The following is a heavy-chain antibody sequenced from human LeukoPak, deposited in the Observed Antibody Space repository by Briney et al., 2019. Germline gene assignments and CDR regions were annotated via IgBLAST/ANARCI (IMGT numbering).Heavy chain of an antibody. Sequence: GGSLRLSCAASGFTFSSYAMSWVRQAPGKGLEWVSAISGSGGSTYYADSVKGRFTTSRDNSKNTLYLQMNSLRAEDTAVYYCAKSEEYYDILTGYYLDYWGQGTLVTVSS. CDR3: AKSEEYYDILTGYYLDY. D-gene: IGHD3-9*01. CDR2: ISGSGGST. J-gene: IGHJ4*02. CDR1: GFTFSSYA. V-gene: IGHV3-23*01.